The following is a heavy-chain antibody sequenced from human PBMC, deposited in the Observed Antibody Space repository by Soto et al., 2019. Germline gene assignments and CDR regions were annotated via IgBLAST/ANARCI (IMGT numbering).Heavy chain of an antibody. CDR1: GFTFSSYT. CDR2: ITSDGNIR. J-gene: IGHJ4*02. D-gene: IGHD2-8*01. Sequence: QVQLVESGGGVVQPGGSLRLSCAASGFTFSSYTMHWVRQAPGKGLEWVAVITSDGNIRLYADSVKGRFSISRDTSKDTLYLQMSSGRPEHTAVYYCPRALIPYCSRNSCRYFDYWGQGTLGTVSS. CDR3: PRALIPYCSRNSCRYFDY. V-gene: IGHV3-30-3*01.